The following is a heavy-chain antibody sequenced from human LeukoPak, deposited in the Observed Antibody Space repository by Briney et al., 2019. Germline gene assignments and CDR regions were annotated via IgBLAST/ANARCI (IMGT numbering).Heavy chain of an antibody. V-gene: IGHV3-23*01. CDR1: GFTFSSYA. Sequence: AGGSLRLSCAASGFTFSSYAMSWVRQAPGKGLEWVSAISGSGGSTYYADSVKGRFTISRDNSKNTLYLQMNSLRAEDTAVYYCANPFYSGYDVGEPFDYWGQGTLVTVSS. J-gene: IGHJ4*02. D-gene: IGHD5-12*01. CDR2: ISGSGGST. CDR3: ANPFYSGYDVGEPFDY.